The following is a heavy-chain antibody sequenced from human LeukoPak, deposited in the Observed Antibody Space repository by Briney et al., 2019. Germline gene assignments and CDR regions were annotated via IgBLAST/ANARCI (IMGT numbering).Heavy chain of an antibody. V-gene: IGHV3-66*01. J-gene: IGHJ4*02. CDR2: IYSDGTI. D-gene: IGHD3-16*01. Sequence: GGSLRLSCVASGFTFSSYAMSWVRQVPGKGLEWVSVIYSDGTISYADSVKGRFTISRDNSENTLYLQMNSMRVEDTAVYYCAREVGGGASGQWGQGTLVTVSS. CDR3: AREVGGGASGQ. CDR1: GFTFSSYA.